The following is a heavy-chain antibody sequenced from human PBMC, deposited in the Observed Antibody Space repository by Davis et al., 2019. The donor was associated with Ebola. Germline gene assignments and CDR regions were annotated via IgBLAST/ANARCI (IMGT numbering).Heavy chain of an antibody. CDR3: ARIQLWSGNWFDP. D-gene: IGHD5-18*01. CDR2: INPSGGST. Sequence: ASVKVSCKASGYTFTSYYMHWVRQAPGQGLEWMGIINPSGGSTSYAQKFQGRVTMTRDTSTSTAYMELRSLRSDDTAVYYCARIQLWSGNWFDPWGQGTLVTVSS. V-gene: IGHV1-46*01. J-gene: IGHJ5*02. CDR1: GYTFTSYY.